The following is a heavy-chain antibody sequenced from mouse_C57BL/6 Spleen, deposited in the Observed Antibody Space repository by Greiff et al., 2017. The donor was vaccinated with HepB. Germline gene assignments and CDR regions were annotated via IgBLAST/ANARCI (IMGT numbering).Heavy chain of an antibody. J-gene: IGHJ4*01. Sequence: VQLKESGPELVKPGASVKISCKASGYSFTDYNMNWVKQSNGKSLEWIGVINPNNGTTSYNQKFKGKATLTVDQSSSTAYMQLNSLTSEDSAVYYCVPLLAGYYALDYWGQGTSVTVSS. V-gene: IGHV1-39*01. CDR3: VPLLAGYYALDY. CDR1: GYSFTDYN. CDR2: INPNNGTT. D-gene: IGHD1-1*01.